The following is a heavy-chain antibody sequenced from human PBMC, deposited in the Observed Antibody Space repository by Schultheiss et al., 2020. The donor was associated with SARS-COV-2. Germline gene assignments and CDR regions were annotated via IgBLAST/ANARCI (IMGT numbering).Heavy chain of an antibody. D-gene: IGHD4-17*01. Sequence: GGSLRLSCAASGFTFSSAWMFWVRQSPGKGLEWVGRIKSKTGGGTTDYAAPVKGRFTISRDDSKNTLYVQMNSLKIEDTAVYYCTTDSYTVTTPFHYWGQGTLVTVSS. J-gene: IGHJ4*02. CDR2: IKSKTGGGTT. CDR1: GFTFSSAW. CDR3: TTDSYTVTTPFHY. V-gene: IGHV3-15*01.